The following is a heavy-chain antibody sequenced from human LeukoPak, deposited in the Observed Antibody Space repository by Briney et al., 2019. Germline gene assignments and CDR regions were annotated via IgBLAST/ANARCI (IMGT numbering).Heavy chain of an antibody. V-gene: IGHV3-33*01. J-gene: IGHJ6*04. D-gene: IGHD2-2*02. CDR1: GFTFSIYG. CDR3: ARRSCSSTGCYMGYDYYGMDV. CDR2: IWSDGSET. Sequence: PGRSLRLSCAASGFTFSIYGMQWVRQAPGKGLEWEALIWSDGSETYYADSVKGRFAISRDNSKNTLYLQMNGLRAEDTAVYYCARRSCSSTGCYMGYDYYGMDVWGEGTTVTVSS.